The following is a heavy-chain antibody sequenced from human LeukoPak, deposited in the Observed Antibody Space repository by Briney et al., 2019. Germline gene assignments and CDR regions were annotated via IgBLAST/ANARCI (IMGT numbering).Heavy chain of an antibody. CDR2: ITGDGVTT. D-gene: IGHD3-16*01. Sequence: GGSLRLSCAASGFPFSSSAMSWVRQTPANGPEWVSSITGDGVTTYYADSVKGRFTISRDNSKNILFLQMNSLGAEDSASYFCAKERRRVDTSMIRSYYFDYWGQGTPVTVSS. V-gene: IGHV3-23*01. CDR3: AKERRRVDTSMIRSYYFDY. J-gene: IGHJ4*02. CDR1: GFPFSSSA.